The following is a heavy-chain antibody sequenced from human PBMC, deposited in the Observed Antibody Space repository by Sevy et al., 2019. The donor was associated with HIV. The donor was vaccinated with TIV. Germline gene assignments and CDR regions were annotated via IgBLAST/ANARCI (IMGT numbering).Heavy chain of an antibody. CDR1: GGSFSGYY. J-gene: IGHJ4*02. V-gene: IGHV4-34*01. CDR3: ARGTGDSSGYYYFDY. CDR2: INHSGST. Sequence: SETLSLTCAVYGGSFSGYYWSWIRQPPGNGLEWIGEINHSGSTNYNPSLKSRVTISVDTSKNQFSLKLSSVTAADTAVYYCARGTGDSSGYYYFDYWGQGTLVTVSS. D-gene: IGHD3-22*01.